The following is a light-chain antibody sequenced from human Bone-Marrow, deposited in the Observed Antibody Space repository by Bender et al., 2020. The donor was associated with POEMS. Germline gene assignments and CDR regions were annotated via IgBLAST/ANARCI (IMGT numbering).Light chain of an antibody. V-gene: IGLV2-23*02. CDR1: SSDFGNYNL. CDR3: CSYAGISSFPV. CDR2: EAS. J-gene: IGLJ2*01. Sequence: QSALTQPPSASGSPGQSITVSCTGTSSDFGNYNLVSWYQQHPNKAPKVLIYEASKRPAGVSTRFSGSKAGNTASLTISGLQAEDEADYYCCSYAGISSFPVFGGGTKVTVL.